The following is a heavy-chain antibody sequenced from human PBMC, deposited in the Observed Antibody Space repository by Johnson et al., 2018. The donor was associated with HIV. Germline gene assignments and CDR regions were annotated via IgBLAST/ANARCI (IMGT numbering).Heavy chain of an antibody. D-gene: IGHD3-3*01. CDR2: ISYDGSNK. V-gene: IGHV3-30-3*01. Sequence: QVLLVESGGGVVQPGRSLRLSCAASGFTFSSYAMHWVRQAPGKGLEWVAVISYDGSNKYYADSVKGRFTISRDNSKNTLYLQMNSLRAEDTAVYYCARGSYNCWSGEREAFDIWGQGTMVTVSS. CDR1: GFTFSSYA. J-gene: IGHJ3*02. CDR3: ARGSYNCWSGEREAFDI.